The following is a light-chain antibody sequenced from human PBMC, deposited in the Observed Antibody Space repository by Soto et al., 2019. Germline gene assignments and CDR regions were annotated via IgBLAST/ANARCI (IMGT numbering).Light chain of an antibody. Sequence: DIQMTQSPSTLSASVGDRVTITCRASQSISIWLAWYQQKPGKAPQLLIYDVSSLESGVPSRFSGSGSGTEFNLTISSLQPDDFATYYCQQYNSYPYTFGQGTTLEIK. CDR3: QQYNSYPYT. V-gene: IGKV1-5*01. CDR2: DVS. J-gene: IGKJ2*01. CDR1: QSISIW.